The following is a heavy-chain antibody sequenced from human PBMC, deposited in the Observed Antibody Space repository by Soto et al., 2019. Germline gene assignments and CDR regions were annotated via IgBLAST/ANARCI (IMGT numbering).Heavy chain of an antibody. J-gene: IGHJ3*01. D-gene: IGHD2-15*01. V-gene: IGHV1-69*12. CDR2: LTPIFDAP. CDR3: ARARREVVGNDAFDF. CDR1: GGPFSGHT. Sequence: HVQLVQSGAAVKKPGSSVKVSCKSSGGPFSGHTMNWVRQAPGQGLEWMGGLTPIFDAPIYAQNFRGRVTITADEPASTAYMELSSLTSEDTAVYYCARARREVVGNDAFDFWGQGTMVTVSS.